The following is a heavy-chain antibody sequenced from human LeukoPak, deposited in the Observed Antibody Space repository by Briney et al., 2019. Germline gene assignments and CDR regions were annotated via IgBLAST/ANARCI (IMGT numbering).Heavy chain of an antibody. J-gene: IGHJ6*02. CDR3: AKDRYYYDSSGYYYYYYGMDV. V-gene: IGHV3-30*18. CDR2: ISYDGSDK. D-gene: IGHD3-22*01. CDR1: GFTFSSYG. Sequence: GGSLRLSCAASGFTFSSYGMHWVRQAPGKGLEWVAVISYDGSDKYYADSVKGRFTISRDNSKNTLYLQMNSLRAEDTTVYYCAKDRYYYDSSGYYYYYYGMDVWGQGTTVTVSS.